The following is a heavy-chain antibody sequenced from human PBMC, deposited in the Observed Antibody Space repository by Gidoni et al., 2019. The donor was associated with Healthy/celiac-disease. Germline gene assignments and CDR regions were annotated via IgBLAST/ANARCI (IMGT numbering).Heavy chain of an antibody. D-gene: IGHD3-3*01. Sequence: EVQLLESGGGLVQPGGSRRLSCAASGFTFSSYAMRWVRQSPGKGLEWASAISGSGGSTYYAASVKGRFTISRDNSKNTLYLQMNSLRAEDTAVYYCAKDSRRYDFWSGPFDYWGQGTLVTVSS. CDR3: AKDSRRYDFWSGPFDY. CDR2: ISGSGGST. J-gene: IGHJ4*02. CDR1: GFTFSSYA. V-gene: IGHV3-23*01.